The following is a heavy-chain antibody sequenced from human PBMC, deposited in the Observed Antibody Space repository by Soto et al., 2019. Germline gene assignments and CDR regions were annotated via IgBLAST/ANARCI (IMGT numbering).Heavy chain of an antibody. J-gene: IGHJ4*02. CDR3: ARDMLFAY. CDR1: GGTLSRSA. CDR2: IIPFLDSA. D-gene: IGHD3-10*02. V-gene: IGHV1-69*13. Sequence: SVKVSCKASGGTLSRSAISGVRQAPGQGLEWMGGIIPFLDSATYAQKFQVRLTITADESTTTAYMELTSLKSDDTALYYCARDMLFAYGGRGPRVTV.